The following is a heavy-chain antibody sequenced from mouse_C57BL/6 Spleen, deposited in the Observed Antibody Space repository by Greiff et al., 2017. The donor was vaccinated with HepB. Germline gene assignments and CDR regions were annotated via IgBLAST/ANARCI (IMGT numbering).Heavy chain of an antibody. J-gene: IGHJ1*03. Sequence: QVQLKQPGAELVRPGSSVKLSCKASGYTFTSYWMHWVKQRPIQGLEWIGNIDPSDSETHYNQKFKDKATLTVDKSSSTAYMQLSSLTSEDSAVYYCARYNYSNWYFDVWGTGTTVTVSS. CDR1: GYTFTSYW. V-gene: IGHV1-52*01. D-gene: IGHD1-3*01. CDR3: ARYNYSNWYFDV. CDR2: IDPSDSET.